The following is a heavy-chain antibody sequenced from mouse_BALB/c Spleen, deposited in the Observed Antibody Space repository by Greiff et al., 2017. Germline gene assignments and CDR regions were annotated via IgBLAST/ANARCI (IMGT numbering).Heavy chain of an antibody. V-gene: IGHV3-2*02. CDR3: ANGEHPNWYFDV. CDR1: GYSITSDYA. Sequence: EVQLQESGPGLVKPSQSLSLTCTVTGYSITSDYAWNWIRQFPGNKLEWMGYISYSGSTSYNPSLKSRISITRDTSKNQFFLQLNSVTTEDTATYYCANGEHPNWYFDVWGAGTTVTVSS. J-gene: IGHJ1*01. CDR2: ISYSGST.